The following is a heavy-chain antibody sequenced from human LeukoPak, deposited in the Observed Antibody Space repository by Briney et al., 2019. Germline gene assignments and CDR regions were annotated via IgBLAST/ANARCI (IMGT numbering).Heavy chain of an antibody. CDR2: INPSGST. D-gene: IGHD6-6*01. V-gene: IGHV4-34*01. Sequence: SDTLTFTCAACGGSSSGYHWTWIRQPPGKGLEWIGDINPSGSTYYNPSLKSRVTISVDTSKNQVSLKLSSVTASDTAVYYCARARYSSSLGFDYWGQGTLVTVSS. CDR1: GGSSSGYH. J-gene: IGHJ4*02. CDR3: ARARYSSSLGFDY.